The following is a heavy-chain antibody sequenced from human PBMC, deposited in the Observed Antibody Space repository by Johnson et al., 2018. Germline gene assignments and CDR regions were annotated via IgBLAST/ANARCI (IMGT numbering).Heavy chain of an antibody. CDR3: ARDGQELAPYTMDV. D-gene: IGHD6-13*01. CDR1: GYTFRNHA. CDR2: IWFDASHE. V-gene: IGHV3-33*01. Sequence: QVQLVQSGGGVVQPGGSLRLSCEASGYTFRNHAMHWVRQAPGKGLEWVAQIWFDASHEYYADSVNGRFSISIDNSKNTVFLQMNSLRDVDTAVYYCARDGQELAPYTMDVWGQGTTGTVSS. J-gene: IGHJ6*02.